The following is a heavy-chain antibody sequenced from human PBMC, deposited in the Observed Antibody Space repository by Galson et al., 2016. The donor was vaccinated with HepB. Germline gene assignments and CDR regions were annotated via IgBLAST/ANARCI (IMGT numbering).Heavy chain of an antibody. J-gene: IGHJ4*02. CDR3: AKDGGYTYALGY. V-gene: IGHV3-30-3*01. D-gene: IGHD5-18*01. CDR2: ISSDGSNQ. CDR1: GFTFSTSA. Sequence: SLRLSCAASGFTFSTSAVHWVRQAPGKGLEWVAVISSDGSNQFYADSVTGRSTTSRDNSKDTLYLQMNSLRAEDTAVYYCAKDGGYTYALGYWGRGTLVTVSS.